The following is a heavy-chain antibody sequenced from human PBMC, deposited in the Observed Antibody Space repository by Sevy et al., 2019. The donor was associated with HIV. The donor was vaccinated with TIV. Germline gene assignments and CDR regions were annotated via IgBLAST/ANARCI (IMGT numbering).Heavy chain of an antibody. CDR1: GFTFSSYD. CDR3: TRNGGAFDNGFDP. Sequence: GGSLRLSCTACGFTFSSYDMNWVRQAPGKGLEWVSKISSSGSSIYYADSVKGRFTISRDNAKNSLNLQMNSLRAEDTAVYYCTRNGGAFDNGFDPWGQGTLVTVSS. D-gene: IGHD2-8*01. J-gene: IGHJ5*02. V-gene: IGHV3-48*03. CDR2: ISSSGSSI.